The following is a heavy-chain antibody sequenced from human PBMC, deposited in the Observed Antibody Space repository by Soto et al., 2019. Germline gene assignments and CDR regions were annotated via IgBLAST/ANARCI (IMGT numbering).Heavy chain of an antibody. CDR1: GGSFSGYY. Sequence: SETLSLTCAVYGGSFSGYYWSWIRQPPGKGLEWIGEINHSGSTNYNPSLKSRVTISVDTSKNQFSLKLSSVTAADTAVYYCARDGSRGQLFYFDYWGQGTLVTVSS. CDR3: ARDGSRGQLFYFDY. J-gene: IGHJ4*02. D-gene: IGHD3-22*01. V-gene: IGHV4-34*01. CDR2: INHSGST.